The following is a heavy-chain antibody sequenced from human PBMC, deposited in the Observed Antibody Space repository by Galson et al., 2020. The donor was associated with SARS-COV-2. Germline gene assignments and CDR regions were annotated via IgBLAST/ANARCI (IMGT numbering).Heavy chain of an antibody. D-gene: IGHD3-10*01. CDR2: IKQDGSEK. Sequence: LSLTCAASGFTFSSYWMSWVRQAPGKGLEWVANIKQDGSEKYYVDSVKGRFTISRDNAKNSLYLQMNSLRAEDTAVYYCARDGLDGSGSYYYYGMDVWGQGTTVTVSS. V-gene: IGHV3-7*01. J-gene: IGHJ6*02. CDR1: GFTFSSYW. CDR3: ARDGLDGSGSYYYYGMDV.